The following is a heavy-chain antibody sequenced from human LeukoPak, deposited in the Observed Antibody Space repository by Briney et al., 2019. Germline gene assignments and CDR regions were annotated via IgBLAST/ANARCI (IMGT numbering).Heavy chain of an antibody. CDR2: ISSSSSYI. Sequence: GGSLRLSCAASGFTFSSYSMNWVRQAPGKGLEWVSSISSSSSYIYYADSVKGRFTISRDNAKNSLYLQMNSLRAEDTAVYYCARGRDSSGSYYFDYWGQGTLVTVSS. CDR3: ARGRDSSGSYYFDY. D-gene: IGHD6-19*01. CDR1: GFTFSSYS. V-gene: IGHV3-21*01. J-gene: IGHJ4*02.